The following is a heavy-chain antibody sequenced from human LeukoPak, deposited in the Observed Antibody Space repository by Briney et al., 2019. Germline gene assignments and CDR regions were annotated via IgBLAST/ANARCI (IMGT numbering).Heavy chain of an antibody. CDR1: GGTFSSYA. CDR3: ARYYSGWYYFDY. Sequence: GASVKVSCKAPGGTFSSYAISWVRQAPGQGLEWMGGIIPIFGTANYAQKFQGRVTITADESTSTAYMELSSLRSEDTAVYYCARYYSGWYYFDYWGQGTLVTVSS. CDR2: IIPIFGTA. D-gene: IGHD6-19*01. J-gene: IGHJ4*02. V-gene: IGHV1-69*13.